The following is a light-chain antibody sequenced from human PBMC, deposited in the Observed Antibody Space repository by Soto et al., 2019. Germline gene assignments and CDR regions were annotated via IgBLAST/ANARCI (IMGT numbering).Light chain of an antibody. Sequence: DIQMTPSPSTLSASVVDRVTITCRASQSINIWLAWYQQKAGKAPKLLIYDASSLESGVPSRFSGSGSGTEFTLTISSLQPDDFATYYCQQYNSYSPITFGQGTRLEIK. J-gene: IGKJ5*01. CDR3: QQYNSYSPIT. V-gene: IGKV1-5*01. CDR2: DAS. CDR1: QSINIW.